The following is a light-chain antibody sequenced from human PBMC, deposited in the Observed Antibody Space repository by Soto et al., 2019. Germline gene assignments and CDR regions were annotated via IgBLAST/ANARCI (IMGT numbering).Light chain of an antibody. V-gene: IGLV3-21*04. Sequence: SYVLTQPPSVSVAPGKTARITCGGNNVGSKSVHWYQQKPGQAPVLVIYYDSDRPSGIPERFSGSNSGNTATLTISRVEAGDEADDYCQVWDSSSDRDVVFGGGTKLTVL. CDR3: QVWDSSSDRDVV. J-gene: IGLJ2*01. CDR1: NVGSKS. CDR2: YDS.